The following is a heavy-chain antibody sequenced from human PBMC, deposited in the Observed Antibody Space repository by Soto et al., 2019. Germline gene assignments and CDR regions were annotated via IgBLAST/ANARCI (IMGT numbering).Heavy chain of an antibody. CDR3: ARDRVVVPAANCWFDP. CDR1: GFTFSSYW. J-gene: IGHJ5*02. Sequence: PGGSLRLSCAASGFTFSSYWMSWVRQAPGKGLEWVANIKQDGSEKYYVDSVKGRFTISGDNAKNSLYLQMNSLRAEDTAVYYCARDRVVVPAANCWFDPWGQGTLVTVSS. CDR2: IKQDGSEK. V-gene: IGHV3-7*05. D-gene: IGHD2-2*01.